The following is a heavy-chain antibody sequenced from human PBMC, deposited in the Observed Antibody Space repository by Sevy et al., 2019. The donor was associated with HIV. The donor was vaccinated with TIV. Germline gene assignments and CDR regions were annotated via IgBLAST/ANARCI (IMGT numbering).Heavy chain of an antibody. CDR2: ISGGGDRT. CDR1: GFTFRSDA. D-gene: IGHD3-22*01. CDR3: ATPRRDFYDSTVYNVGSYFEY. J-gene: IGHJ4*02. V-gene: IGHV3-23*01. Sequence: GGSPRLSCAASGFTFRSDAMSWVRQAPGKGLEWVSAISGGGDRTYYADSVKGRFTVSRDNSKNTLYLQMNSLRAEDTAVYFCATPRRDFYDSTVYNVGSYFEYWGQGSLVTVSS.